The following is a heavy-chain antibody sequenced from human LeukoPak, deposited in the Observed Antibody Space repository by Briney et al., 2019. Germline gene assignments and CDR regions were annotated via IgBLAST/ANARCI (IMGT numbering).Heavy chain of an antibody. Sequence: GGSLGLSCAASGFTFSSYWMSWVRQAPGKGLEWVANIKQDGSEKYYVDSVKGRFTISRDNAKNSLYLQMNSLRAEDTAVYYCASGGGEYQLLPDAFDIWGQGTMVTVSS. V-gene: IGHV3-7*01. CDR2: IKQDGSEK. CDR1: GFTFSSYW. D-gene: IGHD2-2*01. CDR3: ASGGGEYQLLPDAFDI. J-gene: IGHJ3*02.